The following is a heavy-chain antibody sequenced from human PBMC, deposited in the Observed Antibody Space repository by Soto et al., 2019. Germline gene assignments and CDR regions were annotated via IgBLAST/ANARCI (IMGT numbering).Heavy chain of an antibody. CDR1: GYTFTSYY. J-gene: IGHJ4*02. CDR3: ARDRGYYDSSGYYLSFDS. V-gene: IGHV1-46*01. D-gene: IGHD3-22*01. CDR2: INPSGGST. Sequence: QVQLVQSGAEVKKPGASVKVSCKASGYTFTSYYMHWVRQAAGQGLEWMGIINPSGGSTSYAQKFQGRVTMTSDTSTSTVYMEPSSMRAEDTAVYYCARDRGYYDSSGYYLSFDSWGQGTLVTVSS.